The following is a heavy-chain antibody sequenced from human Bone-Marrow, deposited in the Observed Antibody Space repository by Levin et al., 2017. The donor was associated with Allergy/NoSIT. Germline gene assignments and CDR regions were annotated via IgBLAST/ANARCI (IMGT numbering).Heavy chain of an antibody. Sequence: GGSLRLSCAASGFTFRHYTMNWVRQAPGKGLEWVSCITSSGDGTYYADSVKGRFTISRDNAKNSLYLQLNRLRDEDTVMYYCARDPARGYYDSSGYSGDHWGQGTLVTVSS. CDR2: ITSSGDGT. J-gene: IGHJ4*02. V-gene: IGHV3-48*02. CDR1: GFTFRHYT. D-gene: IGHD3-22*01. CDR3: ARDPARGYYDSSGYSGDH.